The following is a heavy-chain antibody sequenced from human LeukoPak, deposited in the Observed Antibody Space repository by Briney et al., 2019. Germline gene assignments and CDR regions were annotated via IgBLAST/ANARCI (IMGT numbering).Heavy chain of an antibody. CDR3: ARGLDDSSGYYQSGTARDFDY. Sequence: SETLSLTYAVYGGSFSGYYWSWIRQPPGKGLEWIGEINHSGSTNYNPSLKSRVTISVDTSKNQFSLKLSSVTAADTAVYYCARGLDDSSGYYQSGTARDFDYWGQGTLVTVSS. D-gene: IGHD3-22*01. CDR1: GGSFSGYY. V-gene: IGHV4-34*01. J-gene: IGHJ4*02. CDR2: INHSGST.